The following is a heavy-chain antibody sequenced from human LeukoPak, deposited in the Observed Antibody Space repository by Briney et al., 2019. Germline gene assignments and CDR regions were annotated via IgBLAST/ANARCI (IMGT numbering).Heavy chain of an antibody. CDR1: GYTFTRYH. J-gene: IGHJ6*03. V-gene: IGHV1-18*04. CDR3: ARAVSSTAYYYYMDV. CDR2: ISAYNGNT. Sequence: ASVKVSCKASGYTFTRYHIHWVRQAPGQGLEWMGWISAYNGNTNYAQKLQGRVTMTTDTSTSTAYMELRSLRSDDTAVYYCARAVSSTAYYYYMDVWGKGTTVTVSS. D-gene: IGHD2-2*01.